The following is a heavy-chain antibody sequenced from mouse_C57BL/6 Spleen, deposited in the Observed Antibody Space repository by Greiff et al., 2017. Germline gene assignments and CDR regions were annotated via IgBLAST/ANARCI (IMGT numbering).Heavy chain of an antibody. D-gene: IGHD1-1*01. J-gene: IGHJ2*01. CDR3: AREGGSSIFDY. CDR1: GFTFSDYY. Sequence: EVKLMESEGGLVQPGSSMKLSCTASGFTFSDYYMAWVRQVPEKGLEWVANINYDGSSTYYLDSLKSRFIISRDNAKNILYLQMSSLKSEDTATYYCAREGGSSIFDYWGQGTTLTVSS. V-gene: IGHV5-16*01. CDR2: INYDGSST.